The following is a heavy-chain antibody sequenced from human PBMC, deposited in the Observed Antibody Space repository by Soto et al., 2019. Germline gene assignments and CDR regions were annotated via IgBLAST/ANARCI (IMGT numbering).Heavy chain of an antibody. Sequence: GSLGLSCVASGFIFSDYAMHWARQAPGKGLEWVALISPAGTNQYYADSAKGRFTISRDNSKNTLYLQMNSLRPEDTGLYYCARENSRISPRLFQHWGHGTLVTVSS. D-gene: IGHD6-6*01. CDR1: GFIFSDYA. CDR3: ARENSRISPRLFQH. V-gene: IGHV3-30-3*01. CDR2: ISPAGTNQ. J-gene: IGHJ1*01.